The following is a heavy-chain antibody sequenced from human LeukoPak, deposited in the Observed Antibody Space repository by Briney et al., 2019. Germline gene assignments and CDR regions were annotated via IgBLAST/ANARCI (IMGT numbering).Heavy chain of an antibody. CDR1: GGSLSGHY. CDR2: ISHSGST. J-gene: IGHJ4*02. D-gene: IGHD6-6*01. CDR3: AREYSTSSTSFDY. Sequence: SETLSLTCAVYGGSLSGHYWSWIRQPPGKGLEWIGEISHSGSTNYNPSLKSRVTTSLATSKNQFSLKLSSVTAADTAVYYCAREYSTSSTSFDYWGQGTLVTVSS. V-gene: IGHV4-34*01.